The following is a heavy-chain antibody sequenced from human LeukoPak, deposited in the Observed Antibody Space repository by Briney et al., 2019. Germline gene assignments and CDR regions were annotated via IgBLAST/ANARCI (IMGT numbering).Heavy chain of an antibody. D-gene: IGHD3-22*01. V-gene: IGHV1-46*01. CDR1: GYTFTSYY. J-gene: IGHJ4*02. Sequence: ASVKVSCKASGYTFTSYYIHWVRQAPGQGLEWMGIINPAGGSTTYAQRFQGSRLTLTRDTSTSTVYMELSSLRSEDTAVYYCARGRGVHDSHTYDYFDYWGQGSLVTVSS. CDR2: INPAGGST. CDR3: ARGRGVHDSHTYDYFDY.